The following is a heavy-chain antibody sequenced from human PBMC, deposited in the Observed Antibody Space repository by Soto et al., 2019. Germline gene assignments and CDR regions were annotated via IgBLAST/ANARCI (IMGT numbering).Heavy chain of an antibody. J-gene: IGHJ6*02. D-gene: IGHD2-21*02. CDR3: ARDGGDCGYRLAYYYYIGMDV. CDR2: INIGSGNT. V-gene: IGHV1-3*04. CDR1: GYTFTSYA. Sequence: ASVKVSCQASGYTFTSYAMHWVRQAPGQRLEWMGWINIGSGNTEYSQNFQDRITITRDTSASTVYMELSGLRSEDTAVYYCARDGGDCGYRLAYYYYIGMDVWGQGTAVTVSS.